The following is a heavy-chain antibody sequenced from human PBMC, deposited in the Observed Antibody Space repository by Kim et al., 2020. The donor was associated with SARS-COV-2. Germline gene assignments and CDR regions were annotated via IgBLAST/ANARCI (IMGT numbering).Heavy chain of an antibody. J-gene: IGHJ4*02. CDR3: ARDLTVSTRGFDY. CDR1: GLTFRDYW. V-gene: IGHV3-7*05. D-gene: IGHD4-17*01. CDR2: IKKDGSER. Sequence: GGSLRLSCAISGLTFRDYWMSWVRQAPGKRLEWVANIKKDGSERYYVDSVKGRFTISRDNDKNSLYLQMNSLRDEDTAVYYCARDLTVSTRGFDYWGQGTLVTVSS.